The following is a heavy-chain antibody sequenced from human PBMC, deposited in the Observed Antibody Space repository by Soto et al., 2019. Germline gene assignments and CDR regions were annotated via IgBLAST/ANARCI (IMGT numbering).Heavy chain of an antibody. CDR3: ARGYRWHYDYIWGSYRYLPNFDY. CDR2: INHSGST. J-gene: IGHJ4*02. D-gene: IGHD3-16*02. V-gene: IGHV4-34*01. Sequence: SETLSLTCAVYGGSFSGYYWSWIRQPPGKGLEWIGEINHSGSTNYNPSLKSRVTISVDTSKNQFSLKLSSVTAADTAVYYCARGYRWHYDYIWGSYRYLPNFDYWGQGTLVTVSS. CDR1: GGSFSGYY.